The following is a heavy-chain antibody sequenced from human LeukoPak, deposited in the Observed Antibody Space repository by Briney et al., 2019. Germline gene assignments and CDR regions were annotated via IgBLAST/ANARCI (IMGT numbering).Heavy chain of an antibody. D-gene: IGHD6-19*01. Sequence: GGSLRLSCAASGFTFSSYAMDWVRQAPGKGLEWVAVISYDGSNKYYADSVKGRFTISRDNSKNTLYLQMNSLRAEDTAVYYCARDTVAGRGFDYWGQGTLVTVSS. J-gene: IGHJ4*02. V-gene: IGHV3-30*04. CDR1: GFTFSSYA. CDR2: ISYDGSNK. CDR3: ARDTVAGRGFDY.